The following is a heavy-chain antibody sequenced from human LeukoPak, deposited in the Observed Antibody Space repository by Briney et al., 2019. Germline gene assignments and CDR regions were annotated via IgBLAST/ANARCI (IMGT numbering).Heavy chain of an antibody. CDR1: GGSIRSNNY. Sequence: PSETLSLTCTVSGGSIRSNNYWGWIRQPPGMGLEWIGTIYYSGNTYYNPSLKSRVTISIDTSQNQFSLTLSSVTAADTAVYYCAAENEVSAFDIWGQGTMVTVSS. D-gene: IGHD3-16*02. J-gene: IGHJ3*02. CDR3: AAENEVSAFDI. V-gene: IGHV4-39*01. CDR2: IYYSGNT.